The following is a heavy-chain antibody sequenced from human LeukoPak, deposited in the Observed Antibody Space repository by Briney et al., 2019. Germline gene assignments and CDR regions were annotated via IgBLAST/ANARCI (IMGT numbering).Heavy chain of an antibody. V-gene: IGHV4-59*01. J-gene: IGHJ4*02. D-gene: IGHD3-3*02. CDR1: GGSISSYY. CDR3: ARGGDSKHLVN. Sequence: SETLSLTRTVSGGSISSYYWSWIRQPPGKGLEWIGYIYYSGSTNYNPSLKSRVTISVGTSKSQFSLNLSSLTAADTAVYYCARGGDSKHLVNWGQGTLVTVSS. CDR2: IYYSGST.